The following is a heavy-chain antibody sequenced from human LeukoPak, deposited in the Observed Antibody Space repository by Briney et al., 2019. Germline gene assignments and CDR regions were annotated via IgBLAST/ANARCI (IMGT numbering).Heavy chain of an antibody. Sequence: ASVKVSCKASGYTFTSYGISWVRQAPGQGLEWMGWISAYNGNTNYAQKLQGRVTMTTDTSTSTAYMELRSLRSDDTAVYYCAGEWGVVPAAHYGMDVWGQGTTVTVSS. CDR2: ISAYNGNT. CDR1: GYTFTSYG. V-gene: IGHV1-18*01. J-gene: IGHJ6*02. CDR3: AGEWGVVPAAHYGMDV. D-gene: IGHD2-2*01.